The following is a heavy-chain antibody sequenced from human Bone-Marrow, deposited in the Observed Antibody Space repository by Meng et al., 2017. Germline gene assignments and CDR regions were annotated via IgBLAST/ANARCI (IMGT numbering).Heavy chain of an antibody. Sequence: SETLSLTCAVSGYSISSGYYWGWIRQPPGKGLEWIGSIYHSGSTYYNPSLKSRVTISVDTSKNQFSLKLSSVTAADTAVYYCARVMDYGDHYYYYGMDVWGQGTTVTVSS. J-gene: IGHJ6*02. V-gene: IGHV4-38-2*01. CDR2: IYHSGST. CDR3: ARVMDYGDHYYYYGMDV. D-gene: IGHD4-17*01. CDR1: GYSISSGYY.